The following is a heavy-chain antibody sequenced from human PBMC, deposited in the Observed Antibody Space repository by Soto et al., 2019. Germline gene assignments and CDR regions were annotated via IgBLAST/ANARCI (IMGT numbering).Heavy chain of an antibody. CDR3: AKGGGYTYGLFDY. Sequence: GGSLRLSCAASGFPFDDYAMHWVRQAPGKGLEWVSFISWDGDITYYADSVKGRFTISRDNSQNSLYLQMNSLRGEDTAFYYCAKGGGYTYGLFDYWGQGTQVTVSS. CDR2: ISWDGDIT. J-gene: IGHJ4*02. V-gene: IGHV3-43D*04. CDR1: GFPFDDYA. D-gene: IGHD5-18*01.